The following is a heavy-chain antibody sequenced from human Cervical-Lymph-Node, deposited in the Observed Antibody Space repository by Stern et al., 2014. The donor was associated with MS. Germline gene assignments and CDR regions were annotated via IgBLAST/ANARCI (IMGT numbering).Heavy chain of an antibody. CDR2: IISSGGVT. Sequence: EVQLVESGGGLVQPGGSLRLSWAASEFTFSAYSMTWVRQAPEKGLEWVATIISSGGVTYYADSVKGRFTISRDNSKNTLILQMKSLRAEDTAVYFCAKVAYSGNALDYWGQGTLVIVSS. CDR3: AKVAYSGNALDY. D-gene: IGHD4-23*01. J-gene: IGHJ4*02. CDR1: EFTFSAYS. V-gene: IGHV3-23*04.